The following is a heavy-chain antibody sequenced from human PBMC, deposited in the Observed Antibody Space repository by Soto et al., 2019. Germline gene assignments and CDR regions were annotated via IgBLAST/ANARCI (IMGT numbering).Heavy chain of an antibody. J-gene: IGHJ4*02. D-gene: IGHD3-16*01. Sequence: PGVSLRLSCAASGFSFNTYGMNWVRQVPGKGLEWVSYISSSSTVIYYADSVKGGFTISRDSAKNSLYLQMNSLRDEDTAVYYYATAFYAGPSFNYWGQGT. CDR2: ISSSSTVI. CDR3: ATAFYAGPSFNY. CDR1: GFSFNTYG. V-gene: IGHV3-48*02.